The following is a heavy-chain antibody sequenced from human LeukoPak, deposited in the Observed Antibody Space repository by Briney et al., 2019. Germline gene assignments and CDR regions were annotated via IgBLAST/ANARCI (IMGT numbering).Heavy chain of an antibody. D-gene: IGHD3-9*01. J-gene: IGHJ4*02. CDR1: GYTFTSYG. V-gene: IGHV1-18*01. Sequence: ASVKVSCKASGYTFTSYGISWVRQAPGQGLEWMGWISAYNDNTNYVQKLQGRVTMTTDTSTSTAYMELRSLRSDDTAVYYCAGVHYDILTGYSYFDYWGQGTLVTVSS. CDR2: ISAYNDNT. CDR3: AGVHYDILTGYSYFDY.